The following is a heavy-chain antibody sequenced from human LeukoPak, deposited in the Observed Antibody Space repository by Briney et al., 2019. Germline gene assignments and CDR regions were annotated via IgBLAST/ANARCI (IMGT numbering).Heavy chain of an antibody. CDR3: ARTRYSGSYGGADY. V-gene: IGHV3-23*01. CDR2: ISSSGDKT. D-gene: IGHD1-26*01. CDR1: GFTFTSHA. Sequence: GGSLRLSCEVSGFTFTSHAISWVRQAPGKGLEWVSAISSSGDKTYYADSVKGRFTISRDNARNSLYLQMNSLRAEDTAFYHCARTRYSGSYGGADYWGQGTLITVSP. J-gene: IGHJ4*02.